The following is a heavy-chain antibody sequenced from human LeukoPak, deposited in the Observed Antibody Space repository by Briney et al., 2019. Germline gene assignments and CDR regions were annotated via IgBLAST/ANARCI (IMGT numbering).Heavy chain of an antibody. CDR2: IYTSGST. CDR3: ARVSNGWFDP. CDR1: GGSISSGSYY. V-gene: IGHV4-61*02. Sequence: SQTLSLTCTVSGGSISSGSYYWSWIRQPAGKGLEWIGRIYTSGSTNYNPSLKSRVTISVDTSKNQFSLKLSSVTVADTAVYYCARVSNGWFDPWGQGTLVTVSS. J-gene: IGHJ5*02. D-gene: IGHD4-11*01.